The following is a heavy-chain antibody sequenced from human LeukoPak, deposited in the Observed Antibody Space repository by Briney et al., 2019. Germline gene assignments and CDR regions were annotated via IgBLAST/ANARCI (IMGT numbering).Heavy chain of an antibody. CDR1: GFTFDDYA. CDR3: ARERRGGGSYSGYFDY. V-gene: IGHV3-9*01. J-gene: IGHJ4*02. D-gene: IGHD1-26*01. CDR2: ISWNSGSI. Sequence: GGSLRLSCAASGFTFDDYAMHWVRQAPGKGLEWVSGISWNSGSIGYADSVKGRFTISRDNAKNSLYLQMNTLSAEDTAVYYCARERRGGGSYSGYFDYWGQGTLVTVSS.